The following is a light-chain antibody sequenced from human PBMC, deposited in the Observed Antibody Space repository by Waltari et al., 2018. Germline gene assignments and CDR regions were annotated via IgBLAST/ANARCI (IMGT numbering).Light chain of an antibody. CDR1: QSLLHSNGNTY. J-gene: IGKJ4*01. CDR2: GGS. CDR3: VQAIAFPLT. V-gene: IGKV2-40*01. Sequence: DIVMTQTPLSLPITPGEPASISCRSSQSLLHSNGNTYLHWYLQKPGQSPQLLIYGGSNRASRAPDRVSGSGSGSDFTLKISKVEAEDVVVYYCVQAIAFPLTFGGGTKVEIK.